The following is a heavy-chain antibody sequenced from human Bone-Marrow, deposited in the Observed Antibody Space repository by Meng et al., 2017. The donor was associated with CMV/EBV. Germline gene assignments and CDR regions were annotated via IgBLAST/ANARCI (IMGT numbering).Heavy chain of an antibody. J-gene: IGHJ6*04. CDR2: ISASRSYI. CDR1: GFTFSDYN. V-gene: IGHV3-21*01. Sequence: GESLKISCAASGFTFSDYNMNWVRQAPGKGLEWVSTISASRSYIYYADSLKGRFTISRDNSKNSLYLQTNSLRAEDTAVYYCARDNNYDFWSAWEYYGMDVWGKGTTVTVSS. D-gene: IGHD3-3*01. CDR3: ARDNNYDFWSAWEYYGMDV.